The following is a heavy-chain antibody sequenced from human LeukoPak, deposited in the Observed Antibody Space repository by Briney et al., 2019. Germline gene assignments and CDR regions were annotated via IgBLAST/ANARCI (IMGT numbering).Heavy chain of an antibody. J-gene: IGHJ4*02. V-gene: IGHV3-21*01. D-gene: IGHD2-15*01. CDR3: ARDPLVVVVAAPFDY. CDR1: GFTFSSYA. CDR2: ISSSSSYI. Sequence: GGSLRLSSAASGFTFSSYAMSWVRQAPGKGLEWVSSISSSSSYIYYADSVKGRFTISRDNAKNSLYLQMNSLRAEDTAVYYCARDPLVVVVAAPFDYWGQGTLVTVSS.